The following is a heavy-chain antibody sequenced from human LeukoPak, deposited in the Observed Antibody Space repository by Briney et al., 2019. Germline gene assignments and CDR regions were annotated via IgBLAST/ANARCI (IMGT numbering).Heavy chain of an antibody. V-gene: IGHV4-4*07. J-gene: IGHJ3*02. D-gene: IGHD3-16*02. CDR1: GGSISSYY. CDR2: IYTSGST. Sequence: XETLSLTCTVSGGSISSYYWSWIRQPAGKGLEWIGRIYTSGSTNYNPSLKSRVTMSVDTSKNQFSLKLSSVTAADTAVYYCARAPIMITFGGVIPDDAFDIWGQGTMVTVSS. CDR3: ARAPIMITFGGVIPDDAFDI.